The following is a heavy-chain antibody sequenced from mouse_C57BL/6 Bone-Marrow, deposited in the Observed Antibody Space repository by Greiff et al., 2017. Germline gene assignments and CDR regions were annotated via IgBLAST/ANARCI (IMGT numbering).Heavy chain of an antibody. CDR3: AKGGSNYGGDYAMDY. D-gene: IGHD2-5*01. CDR1: GYTFTDHT. J-gene: IGHJ4*01. Sequence: QVQLQQSDAELVKPGASVKISCKVSGYTFTDHTIHWMKQRPEQGLEWIGYIYPRDGSTKYNEKFKGKATLTADKSSSTAYMQLNSLTSEDSAVYFCAKGGSNYGGDYAMDYWGQGTSVTVSS. CDR2: IYPRDGST. V-gene: IGHV1-78*01.